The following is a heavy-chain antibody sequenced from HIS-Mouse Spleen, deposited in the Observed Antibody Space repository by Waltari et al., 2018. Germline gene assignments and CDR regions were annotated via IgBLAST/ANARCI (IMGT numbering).Heavy chain of an antibody. V-gene: IGHV3-30*18. CDR1: GFTFSSYG. CDR2: ISNDGSNK. J-gene: IGHJ4*02. CDR3: AKDRGSPLYFDY. Sequence: QVQLVESGGGLVQPGRSLRLSCAASGFTFSSYGMLRVRRAPGKGLEWVEVISNDGSNKYYADSVKGRFTISRDNSKNTLYLQMNSLRAEDTAVYYCAKDRGSPLYFDYWGQGTLVTVSS. D-gene: IGHD1-26*01.